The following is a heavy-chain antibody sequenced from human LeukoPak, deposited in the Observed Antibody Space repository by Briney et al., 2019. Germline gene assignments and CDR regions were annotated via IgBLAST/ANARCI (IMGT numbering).Heavy chain of an antibody. Sequence: GGSLRLSCAASGFTFSSYGMHWVRQAPGKGLEGVAFIRCDGSKKYYVDSVKGRFTSSRDNYKNTLDLQMNSVRADDTAVYYCAKVAGTTPNYSTDVWGKGTTVTVSS. D-gene: IGHD1-1*01. V-gene: IGHV3-30*02. CDR1: GFTFSSYG. CDR2: IRCDGSKK. J-gene: IGHJ6*03. CDR3: AKVAGTTPNYSTDV.